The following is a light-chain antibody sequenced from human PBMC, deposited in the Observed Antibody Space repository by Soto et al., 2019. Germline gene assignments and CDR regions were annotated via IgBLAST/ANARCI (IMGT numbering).Light chain of an antibody. V-gene: IGLV2-11*01. J-gene: IGLJ1*01. Sequence: QSALTQPRSVSGSPGQSVTLSCTGTSSDVGSYNYVSWYQQHPGKAPKLMIDDVNKRPSGVPDRFSGSRSGNTASLTISGLQAEDEADYYCCSYAGGRTIYVFGTGTKVTVL. CDR1: SSDVGSYNY. CDR2: DVN. CDR3: CSYAGGRTIYV.